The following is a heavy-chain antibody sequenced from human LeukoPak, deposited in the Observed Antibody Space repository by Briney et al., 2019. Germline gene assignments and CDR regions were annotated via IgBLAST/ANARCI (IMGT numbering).Heavy chain of an antibody. CDR2: IKQDGSDK. CDR1: GLTVRNYW. CDR3: ATFSGTHHKTFDS. J-gene: IGHJ4*02. V-gene: IGHV3-7*01. D-gene: IGHD1-14*01. Sequence: GGSLRLSCAASGLTVRNYWMSWVRQAPGKGLEWGANIKQDGSDKFYVDSVNGRFTISRDNAENSLYLQMNTLRAEDTAIYYCATFSGTHHKTFDSWGQGTLVTVSS.